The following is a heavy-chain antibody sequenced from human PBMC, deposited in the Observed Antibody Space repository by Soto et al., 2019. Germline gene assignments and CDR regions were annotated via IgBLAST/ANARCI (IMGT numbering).Heavy chain of an antibody. CDR3: ARGRAASDIVVVPAAKGFDY. V-gene: IGHV4-34*01. D-gene: IGHD2-2*01. CDR1: GGSFSGYY. J-gene: IGHJ4*02. CDR2: INHSGST. Sequence: SETLSLTCAVYGGSFSGYYWSWIRQPPGKGLEWIGEINHSGSTNYNPSLKSRVTISVDTSKNQFSLKLSSVTAADTAVYYCARGRAASDIVVVPAAKGFDYWGQGTLVTVSS.